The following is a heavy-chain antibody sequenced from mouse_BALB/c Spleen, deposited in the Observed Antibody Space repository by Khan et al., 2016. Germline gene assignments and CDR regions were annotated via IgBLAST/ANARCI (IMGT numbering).Heavy chain of an antibody. CDR1: GYTFTNYG. D-gene: IGHD2-4*01. V-gene: IGHV9-3-1*01. CDR3: ARFGLHYAMDY. J-gene: IGHJ4*01. Sequence: QIQLVQSGPELKKPGETVKISCKASGYTFTNYGMNWVKQAPGKGLKWMGWINTYTGEPTYADDFKGRFAFSLETSASTAYLQINNLKNEDTATXFCARFGLHYAMDYWGQGTSVTVSS. CDR2: INTYTGEP.